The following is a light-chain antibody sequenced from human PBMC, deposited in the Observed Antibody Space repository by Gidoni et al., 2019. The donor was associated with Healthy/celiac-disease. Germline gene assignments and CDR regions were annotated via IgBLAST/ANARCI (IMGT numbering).Light chain of an antibody. V-gene: IGLV1-44*01. CDR3: AAWDDSLNGPV. J-gene: IGLJ2*01. Sequence: QSVLTQPPSPSGTPGQGVTISCSGSSSNIGSNTVNWYQQLPGTAPKLLIYSNNQRPSVVPDRFSGSKSGTSASLAISGLQSEDEADYYCAAWDDSLNGPVFGGGTKLTVL. CDR2: SNN. CDR1: SSNIGSNT.